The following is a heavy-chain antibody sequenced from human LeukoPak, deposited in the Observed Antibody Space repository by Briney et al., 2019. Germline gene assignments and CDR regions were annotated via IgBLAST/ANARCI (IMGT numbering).Heavy chain of an antibody. V-gene: IGHV4-39*01. CDR1: GGSISSRSYY. D-gene: IGHD6-19*01. J-gene: IGHJ4*02. CDR2: IYYSGST. CDR3: ARLPALIAGAGMG. Sequence: SETLSLTCTVSGGSISSRSYYWGWIRQPPGKGLQWIGSIYYSGSTYYNPSLKSRVTIYVDTSKNQFSLKLSSVIAADRAVDCCARLPALIAGAGMGWGQGTLVTVSS.